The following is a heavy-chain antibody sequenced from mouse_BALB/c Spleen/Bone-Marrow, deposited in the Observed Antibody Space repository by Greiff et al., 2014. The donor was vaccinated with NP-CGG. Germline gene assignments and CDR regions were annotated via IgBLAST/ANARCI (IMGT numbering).Heavy chain of an antibody. Sequence: SGFTFSSYGMSWVRQTPDKRLDLVATINSNGGSTYYPDSVKGRFTISRDNAKNTLYLQMSSLKSEDTAMYYCARDNYYDYDGFAYWGQGTLVTVSA. CDR1: GFTFSSYG. CDR2: INSNGGST. CDR3: ARDNYYDYDGFAY. J-gene: IGHJ3*01. D-gene: IGHD2-4*01. V-gene: IGHV5-6-3*01.